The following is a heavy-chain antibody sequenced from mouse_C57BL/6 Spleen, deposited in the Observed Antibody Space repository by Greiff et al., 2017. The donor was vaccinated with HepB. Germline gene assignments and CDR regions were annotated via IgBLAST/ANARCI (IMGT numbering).Heavy chain of an antibody. J-gene: IGHJ2*01. CDR2: IHPSDSDT. V-gene: IGHV1-74*01. CDR3: AMGGLLRRG. Sequence: QVHVKQSGADLVKPGASVKVSCKASGYTFTSYWMHWVKQRPGQGLEWIGRIHPSDSDTNYNHKFKGKATLTVDKSSRTDYMQLSSLTSEDSAVYYCAMGGLLRRGWGQGTTLTVSS. D-gene: IGHD1-1*01. CDR1: GYTFTSYW.